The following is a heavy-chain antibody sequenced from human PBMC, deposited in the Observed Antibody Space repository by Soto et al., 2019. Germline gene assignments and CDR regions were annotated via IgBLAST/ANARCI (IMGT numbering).Heavy chain of an antibody. Sequence: EVQLVESGGGLVQPGGSLRLSCAASGFTFSSYSMNWVRQAPGKGLEWVSYISSSSSIIHYADSVKGRFTISRDNAKNLLFLLMISVRAEVTGVYYCVRDREGDGYIFVYWGLVTLVTVSS. J-gene: IGHJ4*02. CDR1: GFTFSSYS. D-gene: IGHD6-25*01. CDR2: ISSSSSII. CDR3: VRDREGDGYIFVY. V-gene: IGHV3-48*01.